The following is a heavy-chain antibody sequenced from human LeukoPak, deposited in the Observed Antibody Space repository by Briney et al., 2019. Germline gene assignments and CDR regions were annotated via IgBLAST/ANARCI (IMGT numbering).Heavy chain of an antibody. CDR3: ASARELPSLDPTGDY. J-gene: IGHJ4*02. D-gene: IGHD3-10*01. CDR1: GGSIGWDY. CDR2: IYKSGTT. Sequence: SESLSLTCTVSGGSIGWDYWSWIRQSAGEGLEWIGRIYKSGTTNYNPSLKSRVTISVDTSKNQFSLKLSSVTAADTAVYYCASARELPSLDPTGDYWGQGTLVTVSS. V-gene: IGHV4-4*07.